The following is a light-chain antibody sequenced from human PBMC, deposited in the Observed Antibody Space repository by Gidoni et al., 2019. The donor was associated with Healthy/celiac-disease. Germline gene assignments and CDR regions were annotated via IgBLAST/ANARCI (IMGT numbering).Light chain of an antibody. V-gene: IGLV2-23*01. CDR3: CSYAGSSTSV. CDR2: EGS. CDR1: SSDVGSYNL. Sequence: QSALTQPASVSGSPGPSITISCTGTSSDVGSYNLVSWYQQHPGEAPKLMIYEGSKRPSGVSNRFSGSKSGNTASLTISGLQAEDEADYYCCSYAGSSTSVFGTGTKVTVL. J-gene: IGLJ1*01.